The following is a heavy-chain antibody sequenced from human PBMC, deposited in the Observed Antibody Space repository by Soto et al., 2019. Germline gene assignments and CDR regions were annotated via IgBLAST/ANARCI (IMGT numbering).Heavy chain of an antibody. CDR3: ARGGLNIPAYYYYYYMDV. CDR2: INHSGST. Sequence: PSETLSLTCAVYGGSFSGYYWSWIRQPPGKGLEWIGEINHSGSTNYNPSLKSRVTISVDTSKNQFSLKLSSVTAADTAVYYCARGGLNIPAYYYYYYMDVCGKGTTVTVSS. J-gene: IGHJ6*03. V-gene: IGHV4-34*01. CDR1: GGSFSGYY.